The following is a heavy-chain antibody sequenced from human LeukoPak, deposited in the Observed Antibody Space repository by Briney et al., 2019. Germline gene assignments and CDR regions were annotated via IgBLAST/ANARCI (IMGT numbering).Heavy chain of an antibody. CDR1: GFTFSSYG. J-gene: IGHJ4*02. CDR3: AKSLRQYCSGGSCYSIDY. Sequence: GGSLRLSCAASGFTFSSYGMHWVRQAPGKGLEWVAFIRYDGSNKYYADSVKGRFTISRDNSKNTLYLQVNSLRAEDTAVYYCAKSLRQYCSGGSCYSIDYWGQGTLVTVSS. CDR2: IRYDGSNK. D-gene: IGHD2-15*01. V-gene: IGHV3-30*02.